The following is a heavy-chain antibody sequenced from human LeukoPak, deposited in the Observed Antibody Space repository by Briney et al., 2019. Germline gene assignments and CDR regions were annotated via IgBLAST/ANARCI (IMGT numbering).Heavy chain of an antibody. CDR1: GGSISSSSYY. CDR3: ARQGYCSGGSCYDDY. Sequence: PSETLSLTCTVSGGSISSSSYYWGWIRQPPGKGLEWIGSIYYSGSTYYNPSLKSRVTISVDTSKNQFSLKLSSVTAADTAVYYCARQGYCSGGSCYDDYWGQGTLVTVSS. D-gene: IGHD2-15*01. CDR2: IYYSGST. V-gene: IGHV4-39*01. J-gene: IGHJ4*02.